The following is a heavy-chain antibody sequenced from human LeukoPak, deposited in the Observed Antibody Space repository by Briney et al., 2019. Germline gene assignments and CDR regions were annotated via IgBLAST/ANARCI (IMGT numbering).Heavy chain of an antibody. J-gene: IGHJ4*02. D-gene: IGHD3-3*01. CDR2: IYYSGST. CDR3: ARLWSGYFPDY. V-gene: IGHV4-59*08. CDR1: GGSISSYY. Sequence: SETLSLTCTVSGGSISSYYWSWIRQPPGKGLEWIGYIYYSGSTNYNPSLKSRVTISVDTSKNQLSLKLSSVTAADTAVYYCARLWSGYFPDYWGQGTLVTVSS.